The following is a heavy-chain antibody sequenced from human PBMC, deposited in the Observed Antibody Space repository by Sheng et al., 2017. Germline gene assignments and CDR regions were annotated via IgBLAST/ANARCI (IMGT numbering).Heavy chain of an antibody. CDR2: ISAYKGNT. V-gene: IGHV1-18*01. D-gene: IGHD4-17*01. CDR3: ARDLYGEVQYNYFDP. J-gene: IGHJ5*02. Sequence: QVHLVQSGAEVKKPGASGEGLLQGGFGYTFTNYGINWVRQAPGQGLEWMGWISAYKGNTNYAQKFQGRVHHDHRHIQSTAYMELRSLRSDDTAVYYCARDLYGEVQYNYFDPWAREPWSPSPQ. CDR1: GYTFTNYG.